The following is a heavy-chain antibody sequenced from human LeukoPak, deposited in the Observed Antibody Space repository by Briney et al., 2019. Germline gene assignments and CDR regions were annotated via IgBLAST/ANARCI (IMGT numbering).Heavy chain of an antibody. D-gene: IGHD6-13*01. CDR3: APGIAAAGTIGHGGFDAFDI. Sequence: ASVKVSCKASGYSFADFYIHWVRQVPGQGLEWMGWINPNSGGADYAQKFQGRVTMTRDTSITTAYMELSRLRSDDTAVYYCAPGIAAAGTIGHGGFDAFDIWGQGTMVTVSS. CDR1: GYSFADFY. CDR2: INPNSGGA. V-gene: IGHV1-2*02. J-gene: IGHJ3*02.